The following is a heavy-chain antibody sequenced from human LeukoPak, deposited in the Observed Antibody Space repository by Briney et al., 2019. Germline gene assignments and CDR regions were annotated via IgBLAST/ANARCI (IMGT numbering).Heavy chain of an antibody. CDR2: INADNGNT. J-gene: IGHJ4*02. CDR1: GYTFTSYA. V-gene: IGHV1-3*01. Sequence: ASVKVSCKASGYTFTSYAMHWVRQAPGQRLEWMGWINADNGNTKYSQKFQGRVTITRDTSASRAYMELSRLRSEDTAVYYCARGTGIAAAGTNWGQGTLVTVSS. D-gene: IGHD6-13*01. CDR3: ARGTGIAAAGTN.